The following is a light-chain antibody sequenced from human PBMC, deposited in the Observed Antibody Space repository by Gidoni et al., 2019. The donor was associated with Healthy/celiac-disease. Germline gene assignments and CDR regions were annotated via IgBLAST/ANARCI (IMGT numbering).Light chain of an antibody. Sequence: QSALTQPASVSGSPGQSITISCTGTSSDVGSYNLLSWYQQHPGKAPKLMIYEGSKRPSGVSNRFSGSKSGNTASLTISGLQAEDEADYYCCSYAGSSILFGGGTKLTVL. V-gene: IGLV2-23*01. CDR1: SSDVGSYNL. CDR3: CSYAGSSIL. J-gene: IGLJ2*01. CDR2: EGS.